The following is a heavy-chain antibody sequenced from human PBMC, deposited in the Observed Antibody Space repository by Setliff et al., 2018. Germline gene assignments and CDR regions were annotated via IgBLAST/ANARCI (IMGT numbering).Heavy chain of an antibody. CDR1: GVSISDGHF. Sequence: PSETLSLTCAVSGVSISDGHFWGWIRQPPGKGLEWIGSIDRTGNRYYNSPLRSRVTLSIDMSRNEFSLELSSMTAADTAVYYCARRDEYLQFREFFDFWGQGILGTVSS. CDR2: IDRTGNR. V-gene: IGHV4-38-2*01. D-gene: IGHD3-10*01. J-gene: IGHJ4*02. CDR3: ARRDEYLQFREFFDF.